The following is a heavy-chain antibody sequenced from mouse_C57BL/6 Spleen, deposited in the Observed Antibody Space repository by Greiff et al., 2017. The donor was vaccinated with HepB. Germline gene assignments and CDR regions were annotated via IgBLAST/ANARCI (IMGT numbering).Heavy chain of an antibody. D-gene: IGHD2-2*01. CDR3: ARGGVYYGYAGAY. J-gene: IGHJ3*01. Sequence: QVQLQQPGAELVKPGASVKLSCKASGYTFTSYWMQWVKQRPGQGLEWIGEIDPSDSYTNYNQKFKGKATLTVDTSSSTAYMQLSSLTSEDSAVYYCARGGVYYGYAGAYWGQGTLVTVSA. CDR2: IDPSDSYT. CDR1: GYTFTSYW. V-gene: IGHV1-50*01.